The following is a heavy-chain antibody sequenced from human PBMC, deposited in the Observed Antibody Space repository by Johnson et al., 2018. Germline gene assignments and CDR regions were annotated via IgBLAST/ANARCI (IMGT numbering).Heavy chain of an antibody. D-gene: IGHD3-16*01. V-gene: IGHV3-13*01. J-gene: IGHJ6*03. CDR1: GFTFSSYD. CDR2: IGSSGDT. CDR3: AKDSILTHYGGYYMDV. Sequence: EVQLVESGGGLVKPGGSLRLSCAASGFTFSSYDMHWVRQATGRGLEWVSGIGSSGDTYYSGSVKGRFTISRENVKNTLYVQMKSLRAEDRAVYYCAKDSILTHYGGYYMDVGGKGNTVTVSS.